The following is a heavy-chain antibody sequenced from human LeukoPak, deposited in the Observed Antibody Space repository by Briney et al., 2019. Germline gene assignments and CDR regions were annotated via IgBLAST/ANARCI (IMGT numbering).Heavy chain of an antibody. Sequence: ASVKVSCKASGYTFTSYYMHWVRQAPGQGLEWMGIINPSGGSTSYAQTFQGRVTMTRDTSTSTVYMELSSLRSEDTAVYYCARVARAYGSGSYLFDYWGQGTLVTVTS. CDR1: GYTFTSYY. CDR3: ARVARAYGSGSYLFDY. V-gene: IGHV1-46*01. CDR2: INPSGGST. J-gene: IGHJ4*02. D-gene: IGHD3-10*01.